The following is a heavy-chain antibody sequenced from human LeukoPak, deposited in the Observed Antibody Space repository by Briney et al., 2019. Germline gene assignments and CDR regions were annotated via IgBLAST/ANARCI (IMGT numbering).Heavy chain of an antibody. V-gene: IGHV1-18*01. CDR1: GYTFTSYG. CDR2: ISAYNGNT. J-gene: IGHJ5*02. D-gene: IGHD3-9*01. CDR3: ARDNKLRYFDWLPNWFDP. Sequence: ASVKVSCKASGYTFTSYGISWVRQAPGQGLEWMGWISAYNGNTNYAQKLQGRVTMTTDTSTSTAYMELRSLRSDDTAVYYCARDNKLRYFDWLPNWFDPWGQGTLVTVSS.